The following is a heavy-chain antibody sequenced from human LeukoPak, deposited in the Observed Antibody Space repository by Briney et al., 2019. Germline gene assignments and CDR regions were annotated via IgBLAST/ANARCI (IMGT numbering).Heavy chain of an antibody. Sequence: ASVKVSCKASGYTFTGYYMHWVRQAPGQGLEWMGWINPNSGNTNYAQKLQGRVTMTTDTSTSTAYMELRSLRSDDTAVYYCARVKVRDLRQNYFDYWGQGTLVTVSS. CDR1: GYTFTGYY. CDR2: INPNSGNT. D-gene: IGHD3-10*01. V-gene: IGHV1-18*04. CDR3: ARVKVRDLRQNYFDY. J-gene: IGHJ4*02.